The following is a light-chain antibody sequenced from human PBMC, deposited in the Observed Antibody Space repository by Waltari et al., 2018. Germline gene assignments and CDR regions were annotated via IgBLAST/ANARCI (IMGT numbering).Light chain of an antibody. CDR2: GAS. V-gene: IGKV3-15*01. CDR1: QSVSSS. Sequence: EIVMTQSPATLSVSPGERATLSCRASQSVSSSLTWYQQKPGQPPRLLIHGASSRATGIPARFSGSGSGTDFTLTSNSLQSDDFAVYYCVKYKNWPSFGPGTKVEIK. J-gene: IGKJ3*01. CDR3: VKYKNWPS.